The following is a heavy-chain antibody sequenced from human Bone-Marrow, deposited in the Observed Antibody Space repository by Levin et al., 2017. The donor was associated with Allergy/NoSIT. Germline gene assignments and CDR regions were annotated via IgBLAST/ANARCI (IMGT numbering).Heavy chain of an antibody. D-gene: IGHD6-13*01. J-gene: IGHJ4*02. V-gene: IGHV3-23*01. CDR2: ISGDGRNT. CDR1: GFTFSSYG. CDR3: GTAIAAAGTAY. Sequence: GGSLRLSCAASGFTFSSYGMNWVRQAPGKGLEWVSHISGDGRNTYYADSVKGRFTISRDHSKRTLYLQMNSLSAEDTALSSCGTAIAAAGTAYWGQGPLVTVSS.